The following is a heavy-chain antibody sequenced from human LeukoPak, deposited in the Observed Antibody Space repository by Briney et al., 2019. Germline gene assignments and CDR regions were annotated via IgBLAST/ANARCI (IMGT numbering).Heavy chain of an antibody. V-gene: IGHV1-69*05. CDR1: GGTFSSYA. Sequence: SVKVSCKASGGTFSSYAISWVRQAPGQGLEWMGGIIPIFGTANYAQKLQGRVTMTTDTSTSTAYMELRSLRSDDTAVYYCARGLAGISRFDYWGQGTLVTVSS. CDR2: IIPIFGTA. CDR3: ARGLAGISRFDY. J-gene: IGHJ4*02. D-gene: IGHD6-13*01.